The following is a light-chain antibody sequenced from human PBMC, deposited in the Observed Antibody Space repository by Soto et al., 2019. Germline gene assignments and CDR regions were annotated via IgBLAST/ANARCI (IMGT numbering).Light chain of an antibody. CDR3: SSYTNSNTRV. V-gene: IGLV2-14*01. CDR2: EVS. CDR1: NSDCGDYNY. J-gene: IGLJ1*01. Sequence: QSALTQPASVSGSPGQSITISCTGTNSDCGDYNYVSWYQQHPGKAPKLIIYEVSNRPSGISDRFSASKSGNTASLTISGLQAEGEADYYCSSYTNSNTRVFGTGTKVTVL.